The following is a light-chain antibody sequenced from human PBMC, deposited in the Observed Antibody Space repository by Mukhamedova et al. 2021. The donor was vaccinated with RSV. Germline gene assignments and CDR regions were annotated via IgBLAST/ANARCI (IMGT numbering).Light chain of an antibody. CDR3: QTCGPGGV. CDR2: LNSDGSH. J-gene: IGLJ2*01. V-gene: IGLV4-69*01. Sequence: YLMKLNSDGSHSKGDGIPDRFSGSSSGAERYLTISSLQSEDEADYYCQTCGPGGVFGGGTTLTVL.